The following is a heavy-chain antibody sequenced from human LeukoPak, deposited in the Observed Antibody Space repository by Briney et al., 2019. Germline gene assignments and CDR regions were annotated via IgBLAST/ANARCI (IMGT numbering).Heavy chain of an antibody. Sequence: GGSLRLSCAASGFTFSSYAMHWVRQAPGKGLEWVAVISYDGSNKYYADSVKGRFTISRDNSKNTLYLLMNSLRPEDTALYYCARDGQTTLVYYFDFWGQGTLVTVSS. CDR1: GFTFSSYA. CDR2: ISYDGSNK. CDR3: ARDGQTTLVYYFDF. V-gene: IGHV3-30-3*01. D-gene: IGHD2-8*01. J-gene: IGHJ4*02.